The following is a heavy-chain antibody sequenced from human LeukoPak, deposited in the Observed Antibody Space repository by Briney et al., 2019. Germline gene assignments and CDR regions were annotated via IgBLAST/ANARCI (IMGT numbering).Heavy chain of an antibody. J-gene: IGHJ3*02. CDR1: GFTFSNYD. CDR2: ISRSDAST. D-gene: IGHD3-22*01. CDR3: AKYDSSGYDAFDI. V-gene: IGHV3-23*01. Sequence: RSGGSLRLSCAASGFTFSNYDMGWVRQAPGKGLEWVSAISRSDASTYYADSVKGRFTISRDNSKNTLYLQMNSLRAEDTAVYYCAKYDSSGYDAFDIWGQGTMVTVSS.